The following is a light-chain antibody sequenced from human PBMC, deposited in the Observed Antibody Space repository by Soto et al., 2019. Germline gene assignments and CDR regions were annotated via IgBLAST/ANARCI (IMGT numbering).Light chain of an antibody. CDR1: QSVSNNY. CDR2: GAS. Sequence: EIGLTECPVTVSISPGERATLSCRASQSVSNNYLAWYQQKPGQAPRLLIYGASNRATGIPDRFSGSGSGTDFTLTISRLEPEDFAVYYCQQYGSSLITFGQGTRLEI. CDR3: QQYGSSLIT. V-gene: IGKV3-20*01. J-gene: IGKJ5*01.